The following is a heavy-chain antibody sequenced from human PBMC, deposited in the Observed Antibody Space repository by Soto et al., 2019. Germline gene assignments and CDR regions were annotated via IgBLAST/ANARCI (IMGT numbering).Heavy chain of an antibody. J-gene: IGHJ4*02. CDR2: VFYSGAT. CDR3: ARAGFSYGHLLF. D-gene: IGHD1-1*01. V-gene: IGHV4-30-4*01. Sequence: QVQLKESGRGLVKPSETLSLTCNVSGGPIKTGDYYWNWIRQPPGKGLEWIGYVFYSGATNYSPSLKSRAAISMDTSKNQCSLSLTSVTAADTAVYYCARAGFSYGHLLFWGQGIRVTVST. CDR1: GGPIKTGDYY.